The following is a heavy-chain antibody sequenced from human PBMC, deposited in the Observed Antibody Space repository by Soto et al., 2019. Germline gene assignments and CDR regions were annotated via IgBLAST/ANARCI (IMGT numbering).Heavy chain of an antibody. D-gene: IGHD6-13*01. J-gene: IGHJ4*02. CDR3: ARAAMGGSSWPFDY. CDR1: GGSISSSNW. Sequence: SETLSLTCAVSGGSISSSNWWSWVRQPPGKGLEWIGEIYHSGSTNYNPSLKSRVTISVDKSKNQFSLKLSSVTAADTAVYYCARAAMGGSSWPFDYWGQGTVVTVSS. CDR2: IYHSGST. V-gene: IGHV4-4*02.